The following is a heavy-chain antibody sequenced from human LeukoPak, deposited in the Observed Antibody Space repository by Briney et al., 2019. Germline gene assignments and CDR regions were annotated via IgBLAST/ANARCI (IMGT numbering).Heavy chain of an antibody. Sequence: SVKVSCKASGGTFSSYAISWARQAPGQGLEWMGGIIPIFGTANYAQKFQGRVTITADESTSTAYMELSSLRSEDTAVYYCARAAFPYSSGLYYFDYWGQGTLVTVSS. J-gene: IGHJ4*02. V-gene: IGHV1-69*13. CDR2: IIPIFGTA. CDR3: ARAAFPYSSGLYYFDY. D-gene: IGHD6-19*01. CDR1: GGTFSSYA.